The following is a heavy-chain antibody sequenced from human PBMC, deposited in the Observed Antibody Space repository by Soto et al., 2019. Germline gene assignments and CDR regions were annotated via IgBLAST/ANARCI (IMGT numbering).Heavy chain of an antibody. J-gene: IGHJ4*02. CDR2: IYFNGNT. Sequence: SETLSLTCSVSGDSISSGDYYWTWIRQPPGQGLEWIGNIYFNGNTNYNPSLQSRVIISLETSKNQVSLKLTSLTAADTAVYYCARELSGYSYGPGEVYWGQGTLVTVSS. D-gene: IGHD5-12*01. V-gene: IGHV4-30-4*01. CDR3: ARELSGYSYGPGEVY. CDR1: GDSISSGDYY.